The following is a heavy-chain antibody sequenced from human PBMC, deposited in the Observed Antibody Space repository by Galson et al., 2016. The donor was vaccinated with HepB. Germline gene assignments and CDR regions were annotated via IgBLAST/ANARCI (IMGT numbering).Heavy chain of an antibody. Sequence: SCKASGYTFTTYGITWVRQAPGQGLEWMGWISVYNGDTKYAEKLQGRITMTTDTSTGTAYMELTSLRSDDTAVYYCARASREFATNFDYWVQGTLFTVSS. V-gene: IGHV1-18*01. CDR1: GYTFTTYG. CDR3: ARASREFATNFDY. D-gene: IGHD1-1*01. CDR2: ISVYNGDT. J-gene: IGHJ4*02.